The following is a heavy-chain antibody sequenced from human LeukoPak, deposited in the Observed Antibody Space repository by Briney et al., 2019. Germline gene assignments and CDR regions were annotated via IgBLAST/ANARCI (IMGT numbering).Heavy chain of an antibody. CDR2: INPSGGST. Sequence: ASVKVSCKASGYTFTSYYMHWVRQDPGQGLEWMGIINPSGGSTSYAQKFQGRVTMTRDTSTSTVYMELSSLRSEDTAAYYCARERGLSSSDSSGYYYNYWGQGTLVTVSS. CDR1: GYTFTSYY. V-gene: IGHV1-46*01. CDR3: ARERGLSSSDSSGYYYNY. D-gene: IGHD3-22*01. J-gene: IGHJ4*02.